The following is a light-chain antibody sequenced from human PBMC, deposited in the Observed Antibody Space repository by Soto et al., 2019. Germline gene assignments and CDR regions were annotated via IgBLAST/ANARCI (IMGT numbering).Light chain of an antibody. V-gene: IGLV2-14*01. CDR2: HVS. CDR3: SPYTTRSSV. CDR1: SCAVAGYNY. Sequence: QSALTQRASVSGFPGQSITISCTGTSCAVAGYNYVSCYQQHPCKAPKLMFYHVSIRPSVVSNRFSCSKSGNTASLTFSGLQAEDEADYYCSPYTTRSSVFGTGTTVTVL. J-gene: IGLJ1*01.